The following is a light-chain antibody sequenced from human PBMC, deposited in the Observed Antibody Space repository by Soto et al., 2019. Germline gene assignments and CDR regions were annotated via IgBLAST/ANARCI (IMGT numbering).Light chain of an antibody. Sequence: QSVLTQPASVSGSRGQSITISCTGTSSDVGGYNYVSWYQQHPGKAPKLMIYEVSNRPSGVSNRFSGSKSGNTASLTISGLQAEDEADYYCSSYTSSSPVFGGGTKLTVL. J-gene: IGLJ3*02. CDR3: SSYTSSSPV. CDR1: SSDVGGYNY. V-gene: IGLV2-14*01. CDR2: EVS.